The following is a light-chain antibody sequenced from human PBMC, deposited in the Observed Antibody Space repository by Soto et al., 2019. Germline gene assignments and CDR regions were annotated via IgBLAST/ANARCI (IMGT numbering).Light chain of an antibody. CDR3: HQRQYWPPIT. V-gene: IGKV3D-15*01. J-gene: IGKJ5*01. CDR1: QSVSSK. Sequence: ETVMTQSPATLSVSPGERATLSCRASQSVSSKLAWYQQKPGQAPRLLIYGASTRATGIPARFSGSGSGTDFTLTISSLEPEDFAVYYCHQRQYWPPITFGQGTRLEIK. CDR2: GAS.